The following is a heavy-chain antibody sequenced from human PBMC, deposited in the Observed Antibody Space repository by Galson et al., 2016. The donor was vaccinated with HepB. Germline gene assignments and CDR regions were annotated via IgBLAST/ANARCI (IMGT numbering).Heavy chain of an antibody. Sequence: SLRLSCAASGFTVSSNYMNWVRQAPGKGLEWVSVIYSGGSTYYADSVKGRFIISRDDFKNTLFLHMNSLRPEDTAVYFCARDSRFCGDTSCSGINDPFDIWGQGTKVSVAS. CDR3: ARDSRFCGDTSCSGINDPFDI. J-gene: IGHJ3*02. D-gene: IGHD2-2*01. V-gene: IGHV3-66*01. CDR1: GFTVSSNY. CDR2: IYSGGST.